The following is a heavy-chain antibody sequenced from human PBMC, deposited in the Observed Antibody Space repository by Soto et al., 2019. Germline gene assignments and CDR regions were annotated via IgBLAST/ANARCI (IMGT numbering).Heavy chain of an antibody. CDR2: INPSGGST. CDR1: GYTFTSYY. D-gene: IGHD5-18*01. V-gene: IGHV1-46*01. Sequence: GSVKVSFKACGYTFTSYYMHWVRQAPGQGLEWMGIINPSGGSTSYAHKFQGRVTMTRDTSTSTVYMELSSLRSEDTAVYYCAAKLWLIYWGQGTLVTVSS. CDR3: AAKLWLIY. J-gene: IGHJ4*02.